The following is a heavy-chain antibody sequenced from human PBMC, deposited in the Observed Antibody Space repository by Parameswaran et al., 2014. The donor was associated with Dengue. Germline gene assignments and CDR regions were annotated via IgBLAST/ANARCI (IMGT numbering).Heavy chain of an antibody. Sequence: RWIRQPPGKGLEWIGEINHSGSTNYNPSLKSRVTISVDTSKNQFSLKLSSVTAADTAVYYCARDRGYCSGGSCYPFDYWGQGTLVTVSS. CDR3: ARDRGYCSGGSCYPFDY. J-gene: IGHJ4*02. D-gene: IGHD2-15*01. V-gene: IGHV4-34*01. CDR2: INHSGST.